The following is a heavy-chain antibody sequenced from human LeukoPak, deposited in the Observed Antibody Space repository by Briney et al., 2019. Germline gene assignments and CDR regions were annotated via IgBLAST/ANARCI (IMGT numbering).Heavy chain of an antibody. CDR1: GFTFSTYW. D-gene: IGHD3-10*01. J-gene: IGHJ4*02. CDR2: IKQDGSEK. CDR3: ASQRDHYGSGSSPLDY. Sequence: PGGSLRLSCAASGFTFSTYWMSWVRQAPGKGLAWVANIKQDGSEKYYVDSVKGRFTISRDNAKNLLYLQMTSLRAEDTAVYYCASQRDHYGSGSSPLDYWGQGTLVTVSS. V-gene: IGHV3-7*02.